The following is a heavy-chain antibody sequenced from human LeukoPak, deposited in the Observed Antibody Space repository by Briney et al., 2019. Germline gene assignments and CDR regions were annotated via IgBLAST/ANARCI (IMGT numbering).Heavy chain of an antibody. J-gene: IGHJ4*02. CDR2: IYPGDSDT. D-gene: IGHD5-12*01. CDR3: ARPVGGGYGGASFDY. V-gene: IGHV5-51*01. Sequence: GESLEISCKGSGYSSTSYWIGWVRQMPGKGLEWMGIIYPGDSDTRYSPSFQGQVTISADKSISAAYLQWSSLKASDTAMYYCARPVGGGYGGASFDYWGQGTLVTVSS. CDR1: GYSSTSYW.